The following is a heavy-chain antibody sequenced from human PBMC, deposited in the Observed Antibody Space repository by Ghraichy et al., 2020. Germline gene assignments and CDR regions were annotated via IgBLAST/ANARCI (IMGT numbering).Heavy chain of an antibody. CDR1: GGSFSGYY. V-gene: IGHV4-34*01. J-gene: IGHJ4*02. CDR2: INHSGST. D-gene: IGHD4-17*01. CDR3: TVTTRDLLAFDY. Sequence: SETLSLTCAVYGGSFSGYYWSWIRQPPGKGLEWIGEINHSGSTNYNPSLKSRVTISVDTSKNQFSLKLSSVTAADTAVYYCTVTTRDLLAFDYWGQGTLVTVSS.